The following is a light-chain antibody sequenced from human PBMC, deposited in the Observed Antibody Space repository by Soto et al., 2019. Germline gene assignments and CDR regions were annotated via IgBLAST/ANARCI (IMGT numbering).Light chain of an antibody. V-gene: IGLV2-14*01. CDR3: SSYTSASALAI. CDR2: EVK. CDR1: SSDVGSYNY. J-gene: IGLJ2*01. Sequence: QSALIQPPSVSGSPGQSVTISCTGTSSDVGSYNYVSWYRQHPGEAPKLIIFEVKNRPSGISNRFSGSKSGNTASLTISGLQVEDEGHYFCSSYTSASALAIFGGGTKVTVL.